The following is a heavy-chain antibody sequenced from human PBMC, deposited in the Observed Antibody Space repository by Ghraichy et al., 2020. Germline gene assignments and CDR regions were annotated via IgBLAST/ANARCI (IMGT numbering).Heavy chain of an antibody. CDR1: GYTLTELS. CDR3: ATERGRTVTTGDYYYYMDG. D-gene: IGHD4-17*01. V-gene: IGHV1-24*01. CDR2: FDPEDGET. J-gene: IGHJ6*03. Sequence: ASVKVSCKVSGYTLTELSMHWVRQAPGKGLEWMGGFDPEDGETIYAQKFQGRVTMTEDTSTDTAYMELSSLRSEDTAVYYCATERGRTVTTGDYYYYMDGWGKGTTVTVSS.